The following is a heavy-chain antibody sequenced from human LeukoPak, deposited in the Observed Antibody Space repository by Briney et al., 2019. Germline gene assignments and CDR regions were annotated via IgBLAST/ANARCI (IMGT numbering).Heavy chain of an antibody. CDR2: VKEDGTTK. J-gene: IGHJ4*02. CDR1: GFTISNYW. D-gene: IGHD2-15*01. V-gene: IGHV3-7*01. Sequence: GGSLRLSCAASGFTISNYWMTWVRQAPGKGLEWVANVKEDGTTKQYVDSVKGRFTISRDNAKNSLYLQMDSLRAEDTAVYYCVSQEVVPHWGQGTLVSVSS. CDR3: VSQEVVPH.